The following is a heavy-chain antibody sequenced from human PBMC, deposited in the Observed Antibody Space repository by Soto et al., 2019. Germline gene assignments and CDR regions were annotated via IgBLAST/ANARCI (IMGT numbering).Heavy chain of an antibody. CDR3: ARPGIAVAGHGPDAFDI. CDR1: GGTFSSYA. CDR2: IIPIFGTA. V-gene: IGHV1-69*13. D-gene: IGHD6-19*01. Sequence: SVKVSCKASGGTFSSYAISWVRQAPGQGLEWMGGIIPIFGTANYAQKFQGRVTITADESTSTAYMELSSLRSEDTAVYYCARPGIAVAGHGPDAFDIWGQGTMLTVSS. J-gene: IGHJ3*02.